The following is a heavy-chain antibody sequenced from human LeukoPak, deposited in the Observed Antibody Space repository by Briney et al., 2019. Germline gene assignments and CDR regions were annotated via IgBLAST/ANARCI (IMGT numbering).Heavy chain of an antibody. V-gene: IGHV4-59*08. D-gene: IGHD3-22*01. CDR1: GGSISSYY. Sequence: KTSETLSLTCTVSGGSISSYYWSWIRQPPGKGLEWIGYIYYSGSTNYNPSLKSRVTISVDTSKNQFSLKLSSATAADTAVYYCARLGRDYYDSSGYPRAFDIWGQGTMVTVSS. CDR2: IYYSGST. J-gene: IGHJ3*02. CDR3: ARLGRDYYDSSGYPRAFDI.